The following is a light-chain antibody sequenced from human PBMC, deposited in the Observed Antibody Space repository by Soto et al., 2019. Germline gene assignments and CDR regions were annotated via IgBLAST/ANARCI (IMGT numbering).Light chain of an antibody. CDR3: QQSFSTPWT. CDR2: AAS. Sequence: DVQINQSPSSLSASVGDRITLTSRASQTIHSYLHWYQLKPGKAPQLLIQAASSLHTGVPSRFSGSGSGTHFTLIISSLQPEDSATYYCQQSFSTPWTFGQGTKVDIK. J-gene: IGKJ1*01. V-gene: IGKV1-39*01. CDR1: QTIHSY.